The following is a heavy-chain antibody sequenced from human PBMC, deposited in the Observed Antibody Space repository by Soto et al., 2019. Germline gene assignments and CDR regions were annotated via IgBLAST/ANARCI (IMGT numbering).Heavy chain of an antibody. J-gene: IGHJ4*02. V-gene: IGHV3-73*01. CDR3: TRPDSQRGYSHY. CDR2: IRSKANSYAT. Sequence: GGSLRLSCAASGFTFSGSAMHWVRQASGKGLEWVGRIRSKANSYATAYAASVKGRFTISRDDSKNTAYLQMNSLKTEDTAVYYCTRPDSQRGYSHYWGQGTLVTVSS. CDR1: GFTFSGSA. D-gene: IGHD5-18*01.